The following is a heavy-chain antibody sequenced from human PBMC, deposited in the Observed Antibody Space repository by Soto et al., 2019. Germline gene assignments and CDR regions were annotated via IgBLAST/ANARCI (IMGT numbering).Heavy chain of an antibody. CDR1: GVSISIPNW. J-gene: IGHJ3*02. Sequence: PSETLSLTCAVSGVSISIPNWWAWVRQAPGKGLEWIGEIDHSGTTNYNPSLNSRVTISLDRSKNQFSLRLTSVAAADTAVYFCARGKFYAFDIWGQGKMVPVSS. CDR2: IDHSGTT. CDR3: ARGKFYAFDI. V-gene: IGHV4-4*02.